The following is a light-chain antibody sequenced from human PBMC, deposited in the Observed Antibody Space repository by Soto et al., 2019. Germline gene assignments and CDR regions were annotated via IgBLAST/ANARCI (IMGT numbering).Light chain of an antibody. Sequence: DIQVTQSPSTLSASVGDRVTITCRASQSLNDWLAWYQQKPGKAPKLLVDKASGLESGGPSRFSGSGSGTEVTLTISSLQPDDFATYFCQQYTGYPWTFGQGTKVEIK. V-gene: IGKV1-5*03. CDR2: KAS. CDR1: QSLNDW. J-gene: IGKJ1*01. CDR3: QQYTGYPWT.